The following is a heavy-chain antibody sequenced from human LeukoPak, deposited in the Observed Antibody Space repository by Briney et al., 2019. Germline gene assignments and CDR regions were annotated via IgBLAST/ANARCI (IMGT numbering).Heavy chain of an antibody. J-gene: IGHJ5*02. CDR2: IYYSGST. V-gene: IGHV4-59*12. D-gene: IGHD3-10*01. CDR3: ARVVSLGTMVRGVIRAWFDP. CDR1: GGSISSYY. Sequence: SETLSLTCTVSGGSISSYYWSWIRQPPGKGLEWIGYIYYSGSTNYNPSLKSRVTISVDTSKNRFSLKLSSVTAADTAVYYCARVVSLGTMVRGVIRAWFDPWGQGTLVTVSS.